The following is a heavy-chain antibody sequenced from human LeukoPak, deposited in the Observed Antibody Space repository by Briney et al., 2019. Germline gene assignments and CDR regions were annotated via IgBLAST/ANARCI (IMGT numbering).Heavy chain of an antibody. V-gene: IGHV4-61*02. CDR1: GGSISSGSYY. J-gene: IGHJ6*03. CDR3: ARDPLEDVVVPAALPGNYYYYMDV. D-gene: IGHD2-2*01. CDR2: IYTSGST. Sequence: SETLSLTCTVSGGSISSGSYYWSWIRQPAGKGLEWIGRIYTSGSTNYNPSLKSRVTISVDTSKNQLSLKLSSVTAADTAVYYCARDPLEDVVVPAALPGNYYYYMDVRGKGTTVTVSS.